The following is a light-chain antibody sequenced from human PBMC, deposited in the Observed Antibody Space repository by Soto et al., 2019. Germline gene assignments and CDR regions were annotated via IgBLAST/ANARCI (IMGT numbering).Light chain of an antibody. CDR3: MQALQTPIT. Sequence: DIVMTQSPLSLPVTPGEPACISCRSIQSLLHSNGYNYLDWYLQKPGQSPQLLIYLGSNRASGVPDRFSGSGSGTDFTLKISRVEAEDVGVYYCMQALQTPITFGQGTRLEI. V-gene: IGKV2-28*01. J-gene: IGKJ5*01. CDR1: QSLLHSNGYNY. CDR2: LGS.